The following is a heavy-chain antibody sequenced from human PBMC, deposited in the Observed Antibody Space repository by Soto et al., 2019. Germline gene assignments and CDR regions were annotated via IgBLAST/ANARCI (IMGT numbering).Heavy chain of an antibody. Sequence: ASVKVSCKASGYTFTGYYMHWVRQAPGQGLEWMGWINPNSGGTNYAQKFRGWVTMTRDTSISTAYMELRRLSSDDTAVYYCARGIVVPAANYYYYMDVWGKGTTVTVSS. V-gene: IGHV1-2*04. D-gene: IGHD2-2*01. J-gene: IGHJ6*03. CDR3: ARGIVVPAANYYYYMDV. CDR1: GYTFTGYY. CDR2: INPNSGGT.